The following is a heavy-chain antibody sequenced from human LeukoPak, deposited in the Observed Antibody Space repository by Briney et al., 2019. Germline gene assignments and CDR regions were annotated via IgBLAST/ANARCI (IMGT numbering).Heavy chain of an antibody. D-gene: IGHD1-1*01. J-gene: IGHJ2*01. CDR1: GFAFSSYA. CDR3: ARVGTLDRGYWYFDL. CDR2: INVDGSGT. Sequence: GGSLTLSCAASGFAFSSYAMNWVRRAPGKGLEWVARINVDGSGTSYADSVKGRFTISRDNAKSTLYLQMNSLRDDDTAMYYCARVGTLDRGYWYFDLWGRGTQVTVSS. V-gene: IGHV3-74*01.